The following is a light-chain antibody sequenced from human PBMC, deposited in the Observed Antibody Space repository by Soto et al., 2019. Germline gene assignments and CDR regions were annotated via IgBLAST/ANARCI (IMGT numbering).Light chain of an antibody. J-gene: IGKJ4*01. CDR3: QQYNTYFSLS. CDR2: KAI. V-gene: IGKV1-5*03. Sequence: DILMTQSPPPLPAPLGDRVTIICRASQTIRTWVAWYQQQPGRAPKLLIYKAISLESGVPARFSGSGSGTEFTLTISGLQPDDFASYYCQQYNTYFSLSFGGGTKVDI. CDR1: QTIRTW.